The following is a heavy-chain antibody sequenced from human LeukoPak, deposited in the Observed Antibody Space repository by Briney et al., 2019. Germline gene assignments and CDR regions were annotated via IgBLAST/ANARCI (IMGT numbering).Heavy chain of an antibody. CDR2: INHSGST. V-gene: IGHV4-34*01. Sequence: ASETLSLTCAVYGGSFSVYYWSWIRQPPGKGLEWIGEINHSGSTNYNPSLKSRVTISVDTSKNQFSLKLSSVTAADTAVYYCASLSKSGDFDYWGQGTLVTVSS. CDR3: ASLSKSGDFDY. D-gene: IGHD2-15*01. J-gene: IGHJ4*02. CDR1: GGSFSVYY.